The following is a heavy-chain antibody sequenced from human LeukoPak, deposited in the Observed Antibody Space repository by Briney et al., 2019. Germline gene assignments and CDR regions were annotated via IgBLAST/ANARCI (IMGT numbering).Heavy chain of an antibody. J-gene: IGHJ5*02. CDR2: IYYSGSA. CDR3: ARPDGSGSGTYWFVP. D-gene: IGHD3-10*01. Sequence: PSETLSLTCTVSGGSISSSDYVGGWIRQPPGKGLEWIGNIYYSGSAYYNPSLKSRVTISVDTSTNQFSLKLRSVTAADTAVYYCARPDGSGSGTYWFVPWGQGTLVTVSS. CDR1: GGSISSSDYV. V-gene: IGHV4-39*01.